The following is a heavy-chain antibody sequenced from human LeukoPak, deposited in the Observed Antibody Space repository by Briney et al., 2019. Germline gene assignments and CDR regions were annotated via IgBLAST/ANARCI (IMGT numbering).Heavy chain of an antibody. J-gene: IGHJ4*02. CDR3: VKIMYSNNWSFDY. CDR2: IIPIFGTA. D-gene: IGHD6-13*01. CDR1: GGTFSSYA. Sequence: SVKVSCKASGGTFSSYAISWVRQAPGQGLEWMGGIIPIFGTANYAQKFQGRVTITADESTSTAYMELSSLRSEDTAAYYCVKIMYSNNWSFDYWGQGTPVTVSS. V-gene: IGHV1-69*01.